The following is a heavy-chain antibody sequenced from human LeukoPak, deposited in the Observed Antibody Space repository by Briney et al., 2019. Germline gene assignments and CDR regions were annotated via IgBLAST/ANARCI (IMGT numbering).Heavy chain of an antibody. J-gene: IGHJ4*02. CDR2: IYYSGST. Sequence: SETLSLTCTVSGGSISSSSYYWGWIRQPPGKGLEWIGSIYYSGSTYYNPSLKSRVTISVDTSKNQFSLKLSSVTAADTAVYYCARQPGTIVGATRLDFWGQGTLVTVSS. D-gene: IGHD1-26*01. V-gene: IGHV4-39*01. CDR3: ARQPGTIVGATRLDF. CDR1: GGSISSSSYY.